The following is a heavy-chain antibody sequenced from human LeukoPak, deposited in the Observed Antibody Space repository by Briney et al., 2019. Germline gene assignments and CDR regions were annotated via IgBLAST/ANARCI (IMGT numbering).Heavy chain of an antibody. CDR2: IYYSGST. J-gene: IGHJ4*02. D-gene: IGHD4-17*01. Sequence: SETLSLTCTVSGGSISSSSYYWGWIRQPPGKGLEWIGSIYYSGSTYYNPSLKSRVTISVDTSKNQFSLKLSSVTAADTAVYYCARATVTMLEDYWGQGTLVTVSS. CDR1: GGSISSSSYY. V-gene: IGHV4-39*01. CDR3: ARATVTMLEDY.